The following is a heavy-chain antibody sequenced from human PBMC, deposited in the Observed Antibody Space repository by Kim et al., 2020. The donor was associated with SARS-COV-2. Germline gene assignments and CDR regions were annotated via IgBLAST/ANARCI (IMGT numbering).Heavy chain of an antibody. CDR1: GYSFTNYW. V-gene: IGHV5-10-1*01. CDR3: ATIKIATGTHYNFGFDV. CDR2: IDPIDSYT. J-gene: IGHJ6*02. Sequence: GESLKISCRCSGYSFTNYWISWVRQTPGKGLEWMGRIDPIDSYTMYSPSFQGHVTISTDKSITTAYLQWSSLKASDTAIYYCATIKIATGTHYNFGFDVWGQGTTVTVSS. D-gene: IGHD1-1*01.